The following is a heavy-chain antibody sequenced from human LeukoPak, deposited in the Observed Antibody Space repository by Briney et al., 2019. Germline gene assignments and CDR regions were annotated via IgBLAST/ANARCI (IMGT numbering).Heavy chain of an antibody. CDR1: GYTFTSYG. Sequence: ASVTVSCKASGYTFTSYGISWVRQAPGQGLEGVGWISGYNGNTNYAQKLRGRVTMTTDTSTSTVYMELRSLRSDDTAIYSCARNKAYTSGCYDYWGQGTLVTVSS. D-gene: IGHD6-19*01. CDR2: ISGYNGNT. CDR3: ARNKAYTSGCYDY. J-gene: IGHJ4*02. V-gene: IGHV1-18*01.